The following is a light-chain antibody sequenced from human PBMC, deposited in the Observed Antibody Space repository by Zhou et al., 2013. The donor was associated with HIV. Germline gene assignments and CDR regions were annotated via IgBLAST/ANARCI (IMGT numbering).Light chain of an antibody. J-gene: IGKJ4*01. CDR3: QQRSNWPLT. CDR2: GAS. Sequence: EILMTQSPATLSVSPGEGATLSCRASQSVSSKLAWYQQKPGQAPRLLIYGASTRATGIPARFSGSGSGTDFTLTISSLEPEDFAVYYCQQRSNWPLTFGGGTKVEIK. CDR1: QSVSSK. V-gene: IGKV3-11*01.